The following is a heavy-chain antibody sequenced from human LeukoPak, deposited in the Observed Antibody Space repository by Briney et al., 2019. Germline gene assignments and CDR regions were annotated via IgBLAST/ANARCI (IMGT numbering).Heavy chain of an antibody. CDR3: AKEGNGDYYFDY. CDR1: GFSFSSYA. J-gene: IGHJ4*02. D-gene: IGHD4-17*01. CDR2: ISGSGDST. V-gene: IGHV3-23*01. Sequence: RAGGSLSLSCAASGFSFSSYAMTWVRQAPGKGLRWVSVISGSGDSTYYADSVKGRFTISRDNSKNTLYLQMTSLRAEDTAVYYCAKEGNGDYYFDYWGQGTLVTVSS.